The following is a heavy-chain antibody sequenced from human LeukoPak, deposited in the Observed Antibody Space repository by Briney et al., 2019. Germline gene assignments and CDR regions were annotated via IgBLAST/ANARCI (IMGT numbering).Heavy chain of an antibody. CDR3: ARVVETTSAFDY. CDR2: INQDESEK. CDR1: GFTFSSYW. Sequence: PGGSLRLSCAASGFTFSSYWMSWVRQAPGKGLEWVANINQDESEKYYVDSVKGRFTISRDNAKNSLHLQMSSLRAEDTAVYYCARVVETTSAFDYWGQGTLVTVSS. D-gene: IGHD2/OR15-2a*01. J-gene: IGHJ4*02. V-gene: IGHV3-7*01.